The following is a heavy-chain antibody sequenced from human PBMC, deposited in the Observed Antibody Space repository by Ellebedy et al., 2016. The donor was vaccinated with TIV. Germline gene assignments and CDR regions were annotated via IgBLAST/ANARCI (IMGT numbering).Heavy chain of an antibody. CDR2: ISGSGGST. V-gene: IGHV3-23*01. D-gene: IGHD2-2*02. CDR3: AKGYMSPFDY. J-gene: IGHJ4*02. CDR1: GFTFSSYA. Sequence: GESLKISCAASGFTFSSYAMSWVRQAPGKGLEWVSTISGSGGSTRYADSVKGRFTISRDNSKNTLYLQMNSLRAEDTAVYYCAKGYMSPFDYWGQGILVTVSS.